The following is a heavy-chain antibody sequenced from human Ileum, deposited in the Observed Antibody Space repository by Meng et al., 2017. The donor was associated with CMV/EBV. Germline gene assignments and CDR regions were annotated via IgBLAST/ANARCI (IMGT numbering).Heavy chain of an antibody. D-gene: IGHD3-3*01. CDR1: TSVVG. CDR3: AHSRYYDFWSGYYLTYYFDY. Sequence: TSVVGVGWPRQPPGKALDWLALIYWNDDERYSPSLRSRLTVTKDTSTNQVVLTMTNMDPVDTATYYCAHSRYYDFWSGYYLTYYFDYWGQGTLVTVSS. V-gene: IGHV2-5*01. J-gene: IGHJ4*02. CDR2: IYWNDDE.